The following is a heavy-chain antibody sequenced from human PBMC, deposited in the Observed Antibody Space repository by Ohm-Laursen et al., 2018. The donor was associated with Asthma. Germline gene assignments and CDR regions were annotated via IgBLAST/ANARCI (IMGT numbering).Heavy chain of an antibody. Sequence: SLRLSCAASGFTFNKSWMSWVRQAPGKGLEWVAHINENGGEKFYVDSVKGRVTISRDNAKNSLYQQMNSLRADDTAVYYCGRVYSSSWDPRGQGTLVTVSS. J-gene: IGHJ5*02. CDR3: GRVYSSSWDP. D-gene: IGHD6-13*01. CDR2: INENGGEK. CDR1: GFTFNKSW. V-gene: IGHV3-7*05.